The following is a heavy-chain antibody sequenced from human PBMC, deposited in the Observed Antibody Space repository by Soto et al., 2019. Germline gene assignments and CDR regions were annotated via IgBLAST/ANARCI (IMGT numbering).Heavy chain of an antibody. CDR1: GGSFSGYY. CDR2: INHSGST. Sequence: PSETLSLTCAVYGGSFSGYYWSWIRQPPGKGLEWIGGINHSGSTNYNPSLKSRVTISVDTSKNQFSLKLSSVTAADTAVYYCARLSRVDSSGWWGQGTLVTVSS. CDR3: ARLSRVDSSGW. J-gene: IGHJ4*02. V-gene: IGHV4-34*01. D-gene: IGHD6-19*01.